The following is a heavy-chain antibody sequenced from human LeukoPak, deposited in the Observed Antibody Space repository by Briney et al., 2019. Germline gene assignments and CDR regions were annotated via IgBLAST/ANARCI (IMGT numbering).Heavy chain of an antibody. CDR3: ARSQSYPIAARAGDYYYYYMDV. D-gene: IGHD6-6*01. V-gene: IGHV1-69*06. Sequence: ASVKVSCKASGGTFSSYAISWVRQAPGQGLEWMGGIIPIFGTANYAQKFQGRVTITADKSTSTAYMELSSLRSEDTAVYYCARSQSYPIAARAGDYYYYYMDVWGKGTTVTVSS. CDR2: IIPIFGTA. CDR1: GGTFSSYA. J-gene: IGHJ6*03.